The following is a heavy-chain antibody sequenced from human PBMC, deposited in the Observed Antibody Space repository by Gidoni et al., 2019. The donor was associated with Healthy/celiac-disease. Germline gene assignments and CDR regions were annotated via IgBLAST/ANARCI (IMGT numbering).Heavy chain of an antibody. CDR2: FDPEDGET. CDR1: GYTLTELS. D-gene: IGHD1-26*01. V-gene: IGHV1-24*01. Sequence: QVQLVQSGAEVKKPGASVKVSCKVSGYTLTELSIHWVRQAPGKGLEWMGGFDPEDGETIYAQKFQGRVTMTEDTSTDTASMELSSLRSEDTAVYYCATAEKWELSNSGSIDYCGQGTLVTVSS. J-gene: IGHJ4*02. CDR3: ATAEKWELSNSGSIDY.